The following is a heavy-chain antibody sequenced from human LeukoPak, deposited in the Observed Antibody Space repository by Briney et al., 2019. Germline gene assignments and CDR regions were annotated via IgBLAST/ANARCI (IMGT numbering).Heavy chain of an antibody. CDR3: AELGITMIGGV. V-gene: IGHV3-48*03. CDR2: ISSSGSTI. Sequence: GGPLRLSCAASGFTFNSYEMNWVRQAPGKGLEWVSYISSSGSTIYYADSVKGRFTISRDNAKNSLYLQMNSLRAEDTAVYYCAELGITMIGGVWGKGTTVTISS. D-gene: IGHD3-10*02. J-gene: IGHJ6*04. CDR1: GFTFNSYE.